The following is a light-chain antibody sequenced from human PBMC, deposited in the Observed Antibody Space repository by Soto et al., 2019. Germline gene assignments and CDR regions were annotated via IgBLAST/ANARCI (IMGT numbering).Light chain of an antibody. CDR2: EVT. CDR3: CSYAGSSTHVV. CDR1: SNDIGGYNY. J-gene: IGLJ2*01. Sequence: QSVLTQPASVSGSPGQSITISCSGTSNDIGGYNYVSWYQHHPGKAPKLMIFEVTNRPSGVSNRFSGSKSGNTASLTISGLQAEDEADYYCCSYAGSSTHVVFGGGTKLTVL. V-gene: IGLV2-14*01.